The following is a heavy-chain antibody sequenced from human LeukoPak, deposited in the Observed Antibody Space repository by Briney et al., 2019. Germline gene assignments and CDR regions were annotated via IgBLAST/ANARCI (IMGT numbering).Heavy chain of an antibody. CDR1: GLTFSSYS. J-gene: IGHJ6*03. Sequence: GGSLRLSCAASGLTFSSYSMNWVRQAPGKGLEWVSSISSSSSYIYYADSVKGRFTISRDNAKNSLYLQMNSLRAEDTAVYYCARQADEYSSSSPMDVWGKGTTVTVSS. D-gene: IGHD6-6*01. CDR3: ARQADEYSSSSPMDV. V-gene: IGHV3-21*01. CDR2: ISSSSSYI.